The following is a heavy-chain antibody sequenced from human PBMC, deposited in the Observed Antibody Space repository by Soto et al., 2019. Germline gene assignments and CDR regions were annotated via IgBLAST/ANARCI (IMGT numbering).Heavy chain of an antibody. CDR2: IYYSGST. J-gene: IGHJ5*02. D-gene: IGHD3-10*01. Sequence: SETLSLTCTVSGGSISSSSYYWGWIRQPPGKGLEWIGSIYYSGSTYYNPSLKSRVTISVDTSKNQFSLKLSSVTAADTAVYYCARLMVRGVITYNWFDPWGQGTLVTVSS. CDR3: ARLMVRGVITYNWFDP. CDR1: GGSISSSSYY. V-gene: IGHV4-39*01.